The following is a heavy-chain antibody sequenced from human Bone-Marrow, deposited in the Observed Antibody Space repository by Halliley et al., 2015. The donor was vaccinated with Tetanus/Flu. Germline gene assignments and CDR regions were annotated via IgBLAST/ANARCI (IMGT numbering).Heavy chain of an antibody. J-gene: IGHJ4*02. Sequence: QLVQSGAEVKKPGESLKISCKVSGYDFSNYWIGWVRQMPGKGLAWMGIIFPDDPDTRYSPSFQGPVTMSVDKSINTAYLQWSSLGAWDTAIYFCARALGDLSSLVGFDFWGQGTLVTVSS. V-gene: IGHV5-51*03. D-gene: IGHD3-16*02. CDR1: GYDFSNYW. CDR3: ARALGDLSSLVGFDF. CDR2: IFPDDPDT.